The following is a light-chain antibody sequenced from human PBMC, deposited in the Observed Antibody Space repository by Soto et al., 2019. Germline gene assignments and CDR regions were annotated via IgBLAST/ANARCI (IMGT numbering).Light chain of an antibody. V-gene: IGLV1-40*01. J-gene: IGLJ1*01. CDR1: RSNIGAGYD. CDR2: GNS. CDR3: QSYDSSLSGYV. Sequence: QSVLTQPPSVSGAPGQRVTISCTGSRSNIGAGYDVHWYQQLPGTAPKLLIYGNSNRPSGVPDRFSGSKSGTSASLAITGLQAKDEADYYCQSYDSSLSGYVFGTGTKVTVL.